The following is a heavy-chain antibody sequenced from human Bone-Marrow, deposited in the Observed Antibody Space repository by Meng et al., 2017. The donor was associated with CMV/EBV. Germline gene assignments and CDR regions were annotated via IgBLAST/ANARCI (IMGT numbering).Heavy chain of an antibody. CDR2: IYHSGST. V-gene: IGHV4-38-2*02. J-gene: IGHJ4*02. Sequence: SETLSLTCTVSGYSISSGYYWGWIRQPPGKGLEWIGSIYHSGSTYYNPSLKSRVTISVDTSKNQFSLKLSSVTAADTAVYYCVVLGAIDYWGQGTLVTVSS. CDR1: GYSISSGYY. D-gene: IGHD1-26*01. CDR3: VVLGAIDY.